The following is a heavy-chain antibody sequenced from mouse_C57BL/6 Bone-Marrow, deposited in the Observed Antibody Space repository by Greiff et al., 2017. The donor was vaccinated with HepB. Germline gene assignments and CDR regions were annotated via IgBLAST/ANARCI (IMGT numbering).Heavy chain of an antibody. V-gene: IGHV1-59*01. Sequence: QVQLQQPGAELVRPGTSVKLSCKASGYTFTSYWMHWVKQRPGQGLEWIGVIDPSDSYTNYNQKFKGKATLTVDTSSSTAYTQLSSLTSEDSAVYYCASGGLFAYWGQGTLVTVSA. CDR1: GYTFTSYW. CDR3: ASGGLFAY. D-gene: IGHD3-3*01. J-gene: IGHJ3*01. CDR2: IDPSDSYT.